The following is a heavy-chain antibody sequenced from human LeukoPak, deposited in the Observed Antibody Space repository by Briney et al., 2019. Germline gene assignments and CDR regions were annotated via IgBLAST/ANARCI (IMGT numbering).Heavy chain of an antibody. CDR3: AREGATTAFDF. CDR2: IYSGGRT. J-gene: IGHJ4*02. Sequence: GGSLRLSCAASGFTVSSNYMNWVRPAPGKGLEWVSVIYSGGRTYYADSVKGRFTISRDNSKNTVYLQMNSLGAEDTAVYYCAREGATTAFDFWGQGTLVTVSS. D-gene: IGHD1-26*01. V-gene: IGHV3-53*01. CDR1: GFTVSSNY.